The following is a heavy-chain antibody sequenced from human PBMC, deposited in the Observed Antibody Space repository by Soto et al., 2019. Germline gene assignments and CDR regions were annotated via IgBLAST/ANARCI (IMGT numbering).Heavy chain of an antibody. Sequence: QVQLVESGGGLVKPGGSLRLSCAASGFTFRDYYMSWIRQAPGKGLEWVSYISGSSTYTNYADSVKGRFTISRDNAKNSLYLEMNSLRAEDTAVYYCAREGYYDTSGYYLYWGQGTLVTVSS. CDR3: AREGYYDTSGYYLY. CDR1: GFTFRDYY. CDR2: ISGSSTYT. D-gene: IGHD3-22*01. V-gene: IGHV3-11*05. J-gene: IGHJ4*02.